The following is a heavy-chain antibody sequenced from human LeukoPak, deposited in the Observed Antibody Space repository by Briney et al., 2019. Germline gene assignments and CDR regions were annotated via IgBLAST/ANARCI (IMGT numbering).Heavy chain of an antibody. J-gene: IGHJ4*02. D-gene: IGHD6-6*01. Sequence: PSETLSLTCTVSGGSISSSSYYWGWIRQPPGKGLEWIGSIFYSGSTYYNPSLKSRVTISVDTSKNQFSLKLSSVTAADTAVYYCARRPRRQLGGGYFDYWGQGTLVTVSS. CDR2: IFYSGST. CDR3: ARRPRRQLGGGYFDY. V-gene: IGHV4-39*01. CDR1: GGSISSSSYY.